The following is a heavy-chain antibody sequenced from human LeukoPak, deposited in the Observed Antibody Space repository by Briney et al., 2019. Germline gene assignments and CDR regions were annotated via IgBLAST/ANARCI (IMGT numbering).Heavy chain of an antibody. Sequence: TGGSLRLSCAATGFTFSSYEMNWVRQAPGKGLEWVSYISSSGSTIYYADSVKGRFTISRDNAKNSLYLQMNSLRAEDTAVYYCARDFXXXXXXGXEADFDXWGQGTLVTXSS. CDR3: ARDFXXXXXXGXEADFDX. CDR2: ISSSGSTI. D-gene: IGHD2-15*01. CDR1: GFTFSSYE. J-gene: IGHJ4*02. V-gene: IGHV3-48*03.